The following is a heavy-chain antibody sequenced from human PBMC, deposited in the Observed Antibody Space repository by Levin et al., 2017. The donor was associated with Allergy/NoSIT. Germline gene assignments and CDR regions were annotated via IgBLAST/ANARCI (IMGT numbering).Heavy chain of an antibody. Sequence: GESLKISCAASGFTFSSYGMHWVRQAPGKGLEWVAVISYDGSFKSYADSVKGRFTISRDSSKNTVYLQMNSLRAEDTAVYYCAKEGGIAPDYWGQGALITVSS. J-gene: IGHJ4*02. CDR2: ISYDGSFK. CDR1: GFTFSSYG. CDR3: AKEGGIAPDY. D-gene: IGHD6-13*01. V-gene: IGHV3-30*18.